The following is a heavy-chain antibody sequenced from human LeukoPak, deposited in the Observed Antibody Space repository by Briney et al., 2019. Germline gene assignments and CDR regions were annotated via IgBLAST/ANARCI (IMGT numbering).Heavy chain of an antibody. CDR1: GYSISSGYY. J-gene: IGHJ4*02. Sequence: SETLSPTCTVSGYSISSGYYWGWIRQPPGKGLEWIGSIYHSGSTYYNPSLKSRVTISVDTSKNQFSLKLSSVTAADTAVYYCAREYYYDSSGYYYWGQGTLVTVSS. V-gene: IGHV4-38-2*02. CDR3: AREYYYDSSGYYY. CDR2: IYHSGST. D-gene: IGHD3-22*01.